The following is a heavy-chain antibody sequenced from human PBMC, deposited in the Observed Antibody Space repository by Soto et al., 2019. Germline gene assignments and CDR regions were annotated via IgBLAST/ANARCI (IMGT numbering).Heavy chain of an antibody. J-gene: IGHJ4*02. CDR2: ISSSSSTI. D-gene: IGHD3-3*01. V-gene: IGHV3-48*01. CDR1: GFTFSSYS. Sequence: EVQLVESGGGLVQPGGSLRLSCAASGFTFSSYSMNWVRQAPGKGLEWVSYISSSSSTIYYADSVKGRFTIPRDTAKNSLYLQMNSLRAEDTAVYCWARVIWSGHSDKWGQGTLVTVSS. CDR3: ARVIWSGHSDK.